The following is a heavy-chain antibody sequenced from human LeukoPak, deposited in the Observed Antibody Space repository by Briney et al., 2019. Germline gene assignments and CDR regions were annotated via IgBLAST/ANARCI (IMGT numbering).Heavy chain of an antibody. CDR1: GLTFSNYW. V-gene: IGHV3-74*01. CDR3: ARALRGYSYVLDY. D-gene: IGHD5-18*01. J-gene: IGHJ4*02. CDR2: INSDGSST. Sequence: GGSLRLSCAASGLTFSNYWMHWVRQAPGKGLVWVSRINSDGSSTSYADSVKGRFTISRDNSKNTLFLQMNSLRAEDTAVYYCARALRGYSYVLDYWGQGTLVTVSS.